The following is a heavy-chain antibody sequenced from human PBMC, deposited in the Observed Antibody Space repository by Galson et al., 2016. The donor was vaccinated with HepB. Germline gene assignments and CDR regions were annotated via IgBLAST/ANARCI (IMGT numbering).Heavy chain of an antibody. V-gene: IGHV1-2*04. J-gene: IGHJ6*02. D-gene: IGHD2-2*03. Sequence: SVKVSCKASGYSFIDQYMHWVRQAPGQGLEWMGWINPNNGDTNYAQKFQGWVTMTRDTSSSTTYMEVRRLKSDGTAVYYCAREMATLGYYSYVLNVWGQGTAVLVSS. CDR3: AREMATLGYYSYVLNV. CDR1: GYSFIDQY. CDR2: INPNNGDT.